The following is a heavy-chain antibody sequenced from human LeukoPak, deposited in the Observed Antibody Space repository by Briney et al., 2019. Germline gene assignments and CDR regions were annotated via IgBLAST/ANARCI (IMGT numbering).Heavy chain of an antibody. V-gene: IGHV1-69*04. D-gene: IGHD2-2*01. CDR2: IIPVLGIA. CDR3: ARGPAARETGTFDY. CDR1: GGTFSSYA. J-gene: IGHJ4*02. Sequence: SVKVSCKASGGTFSSYAISWVRQAPGQGLEWMGRIIPVLGIANYAQKFQGRVTITADKSTSTAYMELSSLRSEDTAVYYCARGPAARETGTFDYWGQGTLVTVSS.